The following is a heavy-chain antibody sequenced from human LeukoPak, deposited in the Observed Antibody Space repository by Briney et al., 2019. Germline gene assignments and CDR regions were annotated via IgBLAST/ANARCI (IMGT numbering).Heavy chain of an antibody. CDR2: IKSETDGWTT. V-gene: IGHV3-15*01. D-gene: IGHD3-22*01. CDR1: GFTFTNAW. CDR3: TTSIYYYDSSDYYPPGLEC. Sequence: GGSLRLSCVGSGFTFTNAWMSWVGHVPGKGLEWVGRIKSETDGWTTDYAASVRGRFTLSRDYSKDTLFLQMYSLKTEDTAIYYCTTSIYYYDSSDYYPPGLECWGQGTLVTVSS. J-gene: IGHJ4*02.